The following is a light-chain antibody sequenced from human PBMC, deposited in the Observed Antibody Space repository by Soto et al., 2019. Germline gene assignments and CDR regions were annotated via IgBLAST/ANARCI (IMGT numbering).Light chain of an antibody. Sequence: VLTQSPGTLSLSPGERATLSCRASQSVSSEYLAWYQQKPGQGPRPLMYGASNRATGIPDRFSGSASGPDFTLTISRLEPEDFAVYYCQQYDSQPRTFGQGTKVEIK. V-gene: IGKV3-20*01. CDR2: GAS. J-gene: IGKJ1*01. CDR3: QQYDSQPRT. CDR1: QSVSSEY.